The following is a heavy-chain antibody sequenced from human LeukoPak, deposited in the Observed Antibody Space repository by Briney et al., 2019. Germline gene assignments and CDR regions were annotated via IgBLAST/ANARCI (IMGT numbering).Heavy chain of an antibody. V-gene: IGHV1-24*01. D-gene: IGHD1-26*01. CDR1: GYTITELS. CDR2: FDPEDGET. CDR3: ATDLGYYSGSYYFDY. J-gene: IGHJ4*02. Sequence: ASVKVSCKVSGYTITELSMHWVRQAPGKGLEWMGGFDPEDGETIYAQKFQGRVTMTEDTSTDTAYMELSSLRSEDTAVYYCATDLGYYSGSYYFDYWGQGTLVTVSS.